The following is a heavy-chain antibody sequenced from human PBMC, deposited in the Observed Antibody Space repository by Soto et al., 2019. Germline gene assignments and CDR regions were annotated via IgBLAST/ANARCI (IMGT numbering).Heavy chain of an antibody. CDR2: IYWDDDK. D-gene: IGHD3-16*01. V-gene: IGHV2-5*02. Sequence: QITLKESGPTLVKPTQTLTLTCTFSGFSLSTTAVGVGWIRQPPGKALEWVALIYWDDDKRYSPSLKSRLTTXKXTLXNQVVLTMTNMDPVDTATYYCAHIAYAWVLGGFDYWGQGTLVTVSS. CDR3: AHIAYAWVLGGFDY. CDR1: GFSLSTTAVG. J-gene: IGHJ4*02.